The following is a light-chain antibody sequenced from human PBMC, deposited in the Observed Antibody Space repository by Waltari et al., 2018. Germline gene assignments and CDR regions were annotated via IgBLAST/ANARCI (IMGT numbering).Light chain of an antibody. Sequence: EIVLTQSPGTLSLSPGERATLACRASQSVGRYLAWYQQKPGQAPRLLIYDTSRRATGIPDRFSGSGSGTDFSLTISRLEPEDFAVYYCQHYLRLPATFGQGTKVEI. V-gene: IGKV3-20*01. CDR3: QHYLRLPAT. J-gene: IGKJ1*01. CDR2: DTS. CDR1: QSVGRY.